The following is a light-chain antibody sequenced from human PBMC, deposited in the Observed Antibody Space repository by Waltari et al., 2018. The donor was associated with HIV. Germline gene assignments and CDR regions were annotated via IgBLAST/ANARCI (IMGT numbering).Light chain of an antibody. CDR2: SNS. CDR3: AAWDDSLNGFV. V-gene: IGLV1-44*01. CDR1: SFNIGSNT. J-gene: IGLJ1*01. Sequence: QSVLTQSPSASGTPGQRVAISCSGTSFNIGSNTVNWYRQVPGTAPKLLIYSNSQRASGVPDRFSGSKSGTSASLAISGLQSEDEADYYCAAWDDSLNGFVFGAGTKVTVL.